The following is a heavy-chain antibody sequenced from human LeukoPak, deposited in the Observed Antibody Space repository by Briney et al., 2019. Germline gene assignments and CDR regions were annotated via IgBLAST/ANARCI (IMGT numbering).Heavy chain of an antibody. CDR2: IKQDGSEK. V-gene: IGHV3-7*01. D-gene: IGHD3-10*01. J-gene: IGHJ4*02. CDR1: VFSFSRYW. CDR3: ARAGQEWFGELGFDQ. Sequence: GGSLRLSCGASVFSFSRYWMSCVRRASGKGLEWVANIKQDGSEKNYVEAVKGRFTISRDNAKNSLYLQTNSLRAEDTAVYYCARAGQEWFGELGFDQWGQGTLVIVSS.